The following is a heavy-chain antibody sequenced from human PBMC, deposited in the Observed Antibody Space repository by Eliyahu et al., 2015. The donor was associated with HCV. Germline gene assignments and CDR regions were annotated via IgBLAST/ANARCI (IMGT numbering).Heavy chain of an antibody. CDR1: GFTVSSNY. CDR3: ARDRLWFGEGAFDI. Sequence: EVQLVESGGGLIQPGGSLRLXCAASGFTVSSNYMGWVRQAPGKGLEWVSVIYSGGSTYYADSVKGRFTISRDNSKNTLYLQMNSLRAEDTAVYYCARDRLWFGEGAFDIWGQGTMVTVSS. D-gene: IGHD3-10*01. V-gene: IGHV3-53*01. CDR2: IYSGGST. J-gene: IGHJ3*02.